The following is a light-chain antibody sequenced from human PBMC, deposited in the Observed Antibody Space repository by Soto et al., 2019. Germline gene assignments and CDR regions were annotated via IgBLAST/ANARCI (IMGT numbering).Light chain of an antibody. V-gene: IGKV1-8*01. J-gene: IGKJ2*01. Sequence: AIRMTQSPSSFSASTGDRVTITCRASQGISSYLAWYQQKPGKAPKLLIYAASTLQSGVPSRFSGSGSGTDFTLTLSCLQSEDFATYYCQQYYSYPRYTFGQGTKLEIK. CDR2: AAS. CDR1: QGISSY. CDR3: QQYYSYPRYT.